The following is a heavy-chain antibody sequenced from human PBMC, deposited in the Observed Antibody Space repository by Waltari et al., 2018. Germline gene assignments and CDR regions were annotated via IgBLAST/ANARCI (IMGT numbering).Heavy chain of an antibody. CDR2: SGSLHYSRVP. CDR1: GGSLSGFP. Sequence: QVHLQESGPGLVKPSETLSLTCTISGGSLSGFPWDWITPDPEKGLEWIGSSGSLHYSRVPQYNPSLQSRVTISVEQSKDQFSLMLSAVSAADTAVYFCARDVCPGDNCYSPKENNWFDSWGPGLRVVVSS. D-gene: IGHD2-8*02. CDR3: ARDVCPGDNCYSPKENNWFDS. V-gene: IGHV4-59*01. J-gene: IGHJ5*01.